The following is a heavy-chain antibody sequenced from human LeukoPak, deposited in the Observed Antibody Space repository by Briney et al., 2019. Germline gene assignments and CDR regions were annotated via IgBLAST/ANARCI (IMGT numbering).Heavy chain of an antibody. V-gene: IGHV4-39*01. D-gene: IGHD2-15*01. CDR3: ARLLVANLFDY. Sequence: PSETLSLTCTVSGGSISSSSYYWGWIRQPPGKGLEWIGSIYYSGSTYYNPSLKSRVTISVDTSKNQFSLKLSSVTAADTAVYYCARLLVANLFDYWGQGTLVTVSS. J-gene: IGHJ4*02. CDR2: IYYSGST. CDR1: GGSISSSSYY.